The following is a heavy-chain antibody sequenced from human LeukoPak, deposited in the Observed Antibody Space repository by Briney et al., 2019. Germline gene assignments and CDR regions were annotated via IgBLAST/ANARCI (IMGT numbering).Heavy chain of an antibody. Sequence: GGSLRLSCAASGFPFSSSAMSWVRQAAAKGVEGVSGLSGSDTSTYYADSVKGRFTIPRDNSKNMLYLQMNSLRAEDTAIYYCAKGNVIVVVDYIGGQGTLVTVSS. D-gene: IGHD3-22*01. CDR1: GFPFSSSA. CDR3: AKGNVIVVVDYI. J-gene: IGHJ4*02. V-gene: IGHV3-23*01. CDR2: LSGSDTST.